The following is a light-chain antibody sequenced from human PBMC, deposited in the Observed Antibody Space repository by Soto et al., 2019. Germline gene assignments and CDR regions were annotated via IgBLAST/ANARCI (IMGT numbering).Light chain of an antibody. CDR3: QQYDVWPPWT. V-gene: IGKV3-15*01. J-gene: IGKJ1*01. Sequence: VMTQSPATLSVSPGERVTLSCRASQSISSSFLAWYQQKPGQAPRLLIYGASTRATGIPARFSGSGSGTEFTLTISSLQSDDFAVYYCQQYDVWPPWTFGQGTKVEIK. CDR1: QSISSS. CDR2: GAS.